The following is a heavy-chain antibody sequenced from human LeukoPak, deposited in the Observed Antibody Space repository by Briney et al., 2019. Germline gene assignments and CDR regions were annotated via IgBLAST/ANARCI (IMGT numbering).Heavy chain of an antibody. Sequence: GASVKVSCKSSGYSFTSYGINRVRQAPGQGLEWMGWISTDNGNTDYAQNLQGRVTMTTDTSTSTAYMEVRSLRSDDTAVYYCARAYSYGYGPLDYWGQGTLVTVSS. CDR1: GYSFTSYG. D-gene: IGHD5-18*01. J-gene: IGHJ4*02. CDR2: ISTDNGNT. CDR3: ARAYSYGYGPLDY. V-gene: IGHV1-18*04.